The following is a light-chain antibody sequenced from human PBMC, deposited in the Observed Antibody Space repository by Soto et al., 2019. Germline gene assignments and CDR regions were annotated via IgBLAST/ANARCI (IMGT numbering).Light chain of an antibody. CDR3: TSYTSDSTYG. CDR1: STDVGRYNY. J-gene: IGLJ1*01. CDR2: DVS. V-gene: IGLV2-14*01. Sequence: QSALTQPASVSGSAVESITISYTGTSTDVGRYNYVSWYQQHPGKAPKLMVYDVSNRPSWVSNRFSGSKSGITASLTISVLQAEDEADYYCTSYTSDSTYGFGTGTKVTVL.